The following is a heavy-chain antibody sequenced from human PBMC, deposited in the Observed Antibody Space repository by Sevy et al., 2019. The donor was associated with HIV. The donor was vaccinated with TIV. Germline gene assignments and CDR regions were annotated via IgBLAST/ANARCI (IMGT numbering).Heavy chain of an antibody. J-gene: IGHJ4*02. D-gene: IGHD5-12*01. V-gene: IGHV3-49*03. CDR3: TRPLATADTPEYFFDY. Sequence: GGSLRLSCTSSVFTFGDYAMSWFRQAPGKGLEWVAFIRRNSHEPYGGTTEYAVSVKGRFTISRDDSKSIAYLQMNSLKTEDTAVYYCTRPLATADTPEYFFDYWGQGILVTVSS. CDR1: VFTFGDYA. CDR2: IRRNSHEPYGGTT.